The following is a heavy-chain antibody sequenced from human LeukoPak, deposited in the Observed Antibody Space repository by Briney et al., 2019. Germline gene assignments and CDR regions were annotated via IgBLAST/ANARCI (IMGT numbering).Heavy chain of an antibody. CDR3: AKNPQWLLSIYYFDY. CDR1: GFTFSSYA. Sequence: GGSLRPSCAASGFTFSSYAMSWVRQAPGKGLEWVSAISGSGGSTYYADSVKGRFTISRDNSKNTLYLQVNSLRAEDTAVYYCAKNPQWLLSIYYFDYWGQGTLVTVSS. D-gene: IGHD3-22*01. J-gene: IGHJ4*02. V-gene: IGHV3-23*01. CDR2: ISGSGGST.